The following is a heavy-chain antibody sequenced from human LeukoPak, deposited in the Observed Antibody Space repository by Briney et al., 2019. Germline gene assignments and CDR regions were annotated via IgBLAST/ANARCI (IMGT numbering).Heavy chain of an antibody. CDR3: ARRSNPSYDYHYGMDV. J-gene: IGHJ6*02. Sequence: GESLKISCKGSGYSFTSYWIGWVRQMPGKGLEWMGIIYPGDSDTRYSPSFQGQVTISADKSISTAYLQWSSLKASDTAMYYCARRSNPSYDYHYGMDVWGQGTTVTVSS. CDR1: GYSFTSYW. CDR2: IYPGDSDT. V-gene: IGHV5-51*01.